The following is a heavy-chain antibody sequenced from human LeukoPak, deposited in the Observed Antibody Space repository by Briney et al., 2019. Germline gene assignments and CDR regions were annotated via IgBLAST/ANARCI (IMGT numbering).Heavy chain of an antibody. CDR2: IYTSGST. CDR1: GGSISSYY. CDR3: ARRWTVNWFDP. D-gene: IGHD3/OR15-3a*01. V-gene: IGHV4-4*09. Sequence: SETLSLTCTVSGGSISSYYWSWIRQPPGKGLEWIGYIYTSGSTNYNPSPKSRVTISVDTSKNQLSLKLSSVTAADTAVYYCARRWTVNWFDPWGQGTLVTVSS. J-gene: IGHJ5*02.